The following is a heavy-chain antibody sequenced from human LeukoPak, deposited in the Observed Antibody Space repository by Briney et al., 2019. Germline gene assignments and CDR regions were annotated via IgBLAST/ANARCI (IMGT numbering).Heavy chain of an antibody. CDR1: GYTFTNCG. V-gene: IGHV1-18*01. J-gene: IGHJ6*03. CDR2: ISAYNGNT. Sequence: ASVKVSCKASGYTFTNCGITWVRQAPGQGLEWMGWISAYNGNTNYAQKLQGRVTMTTDTSTSTAYMELRSLRSDDTAVYYCARRELEGYGDQSLKYYYYYYMDVWGKGTTVTVSS. CDR3: ARRELEGYGDQSLKYYYYYYMDV. D-gene: IGHD4-17*01.